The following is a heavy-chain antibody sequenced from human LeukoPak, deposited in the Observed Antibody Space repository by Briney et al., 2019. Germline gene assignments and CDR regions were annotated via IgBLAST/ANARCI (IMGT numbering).Heavy chain of an antibody. Sequence: SETLSLTCTVSGGSISSYYWSWIRQPAGKGLEWIGRIYTSGSTNYNPSLKSRVTMSVDTSKNQFSLKLSPVTAADTAVYYCARVGVDDSGNIIKYFFDYWGQGTLVTVSS. D-gene: IGHD4-23*01. CDR2: IYTSGST. CDR1: GGSISSYY. J-gene: IGHJ4*02. V-gene: IGHV4-4*07. CDR3: ARVGVDDSGNIIKYFFDY.